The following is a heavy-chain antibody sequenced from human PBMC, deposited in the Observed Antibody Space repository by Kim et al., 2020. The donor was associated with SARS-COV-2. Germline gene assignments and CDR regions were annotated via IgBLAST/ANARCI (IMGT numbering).Heavy chain of an antibody. Sequence: SETLSLTCTVSGGSISSYYWSWFRQSPAKGLEWIGFIFYSGRTDYNPSLMSRVTISLDTPKNQFSLRLNSVTAADTAVYYCARGDDSNGYGDSCGRGTL. CDR1: GGSISSYY. V-gene: IGHV4-59*13. CDR2: IFYSGRT. J-gene: IGHJ5*01. D-gene: IGHD3-22*01. CDR3: ARGDDSNGYGDS.